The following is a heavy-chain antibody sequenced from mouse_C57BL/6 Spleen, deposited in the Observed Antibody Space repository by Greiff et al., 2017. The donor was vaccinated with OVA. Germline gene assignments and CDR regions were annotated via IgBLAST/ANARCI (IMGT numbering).Heavy chain of an antibody. V-gene: IGHV5-4*01. Sequence: EVQLVESGGGLVKPGGSLKLSCAASGFTFSSYAMSWVRQTPEKRLEWVATISDGGSYTYYPDNVKGRFTISRDNAKNNLYLQMSHLKSEDTAMYYCARDHYGPFDYWGQGTTLTVSS. CDR2: ISDGGSYT. D-gene: IGHD1-1*02. CDR3: ARDHYGPFDY. CDR1: GFTFSSYA. J-gene: IGHJ2*01.